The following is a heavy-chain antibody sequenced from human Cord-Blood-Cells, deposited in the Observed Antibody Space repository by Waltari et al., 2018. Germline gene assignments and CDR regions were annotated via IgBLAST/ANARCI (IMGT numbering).Heavy chain of an antibody. Sequence: DGLEWIGEINHSGSTNYNPSLKSRVTISVDTSKNQFSLKLSSVTAADTAVYYCARGPRSWYYYYYGMDVWGQGTTVTVSS. CDR2: INHSGST. J-gene: IGHJ6*02. V-gene: IGHV4-34*01. D-gene: IGHD6-13*01. CDR3: ARGPRSWYYYYYGMDV.